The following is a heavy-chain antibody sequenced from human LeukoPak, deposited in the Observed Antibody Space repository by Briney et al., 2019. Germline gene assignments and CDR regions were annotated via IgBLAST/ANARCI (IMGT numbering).Heavy chain of an antibody. D-gene: IGHD7-27*01. J-gene: IGHJ6*02. CDR1: EDTFISYG. CDR3: ARDWGFNYYYYGMDV. V-gene: IGHV1-69*13. Sequence: SVKVSCKASEDTFISYGISWVRQAPGQGLEWMGGIIPSLDTTNYAQKFQGRVTITADESASIAHMELSSLRSDDTAVYYCARDWGFNYYYYGMDVWGQGTTVTVSS. CDR2: IIPSLDTT.